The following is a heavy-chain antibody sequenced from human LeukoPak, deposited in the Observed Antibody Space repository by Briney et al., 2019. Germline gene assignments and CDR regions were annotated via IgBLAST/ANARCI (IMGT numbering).Heavy chain of an antibody. Sequence: SETLSLTCTVSGGSISSSSYYWGWIRQPPGKGLEWIGSIYYSGSTYYNPSLKSRVTISVDTSKNQFSLKLSSVTAADTAVYYCARLRTTVTTAGYWGQGTLVTVSS. CDR3: ARLRTTVTTAGY. V-gene: IGHV4-39*01. D-gene: IGHD4-17*01. CDR2: IYYSGST. J-gene: IGHJ4*02. CDR1: GGSISSSSYY.